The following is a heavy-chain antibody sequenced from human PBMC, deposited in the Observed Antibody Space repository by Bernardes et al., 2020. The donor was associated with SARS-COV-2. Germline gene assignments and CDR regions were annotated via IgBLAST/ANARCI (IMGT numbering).Heavy chain of an antibody. D-gene: IGHD3-3*01. Sequence: SETLSLTCTVSGGSISSSNYYWGWIRQPPGKGLEWIGSIYSSGSSYYNPSLQSRVTESVDTSKNQFSLRLSFVTAADTAVYFCARDRGEVQTLFGVVTGPQYFDFWGQGTLVTVSS. CDR1: GGSISSSNYY. J-gene: IGHJ4*02. CDR2: IYSSGSS. V-gene: IGHV4-39*02. CDR3: ARDRGEVQTLFGVVTGPQYFDF.